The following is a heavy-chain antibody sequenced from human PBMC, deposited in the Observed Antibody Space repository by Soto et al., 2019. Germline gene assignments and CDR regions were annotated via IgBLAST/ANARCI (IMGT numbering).Heavy chain of an antibody. CDR1: GYTFTSYY. V-gene: IGHV1-46*01. D-gene: IGHD5-18*01. CDR3: ARDDGGDVDTESRYYYYGMDV. Sequence: ASVKVSCKASGYTFTSYYMHWVRQAPGQGLEWMGIINPSGGSTSYAQKFQGRVTMTRDTSTSTVYMELSSLRSEDTAVYYCARDDGGDVDTESRYYYYGMDVWGQGTTVTVSS. CDR2: INPSGGST. J-gene: IGHJ6*02.